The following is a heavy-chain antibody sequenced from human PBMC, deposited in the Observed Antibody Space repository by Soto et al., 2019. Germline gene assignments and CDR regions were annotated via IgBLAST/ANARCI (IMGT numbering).Heavy chain of an antibody. J-gene: IGHJ4*02. D-gene: IGHD1-26*01. CDR2: IYHTGNA. Sequence: PSETLSLTCSVSGDSISNSRFYWAWIRQPPGEGLEWIGSIYHTGNAYYNPSLKSRVTIFVDTSKNQFSLKLSSVTAADTAVYYCASSKGGSYFDYWGQGTLVTVSS. CDR1: GDSISNSRFY. V-gene: IGHV4-39*01. CDR3: ASSKGGSYFDY.